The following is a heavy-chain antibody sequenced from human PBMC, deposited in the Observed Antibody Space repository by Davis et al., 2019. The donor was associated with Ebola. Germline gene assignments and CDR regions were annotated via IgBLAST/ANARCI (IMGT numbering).Heavy chain of an antibody. CDR2: IWYDGSNK. Sequence: GESLKISCAASGFTFSSYGMHWVRQAPGKGLEWVAVIWYDGSNKYYADSVKGRFTISRDNSKNTLYLQMNSLRAEDTAVYYCAKFGGYCSSTSCYAENYYYGMDVWGQGTTVTVSS. J-gene: IGHJ6*02. CDR1: GFTFSSYG. CDR3: AKFGGYCSSTSCYAENYYYGMDV. V-gene: IGHV3-30*02. D-gene: IGHD2-2*01.